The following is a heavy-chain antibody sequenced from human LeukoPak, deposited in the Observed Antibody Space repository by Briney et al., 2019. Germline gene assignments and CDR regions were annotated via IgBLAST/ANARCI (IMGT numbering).Heavy chain of an antibody. J-gene: IGHJ3*02. CDR3: ARIAAAGDAFDI. Sequence: PGGSLRLSCAASGFTFSSYSMDWVRQAPGKGLEWVASITGSTYSTYIYYADPVKGRFTISRDNAKNSLYLQMNSLRAEDTALYYCARIAAAGDAFDIWGQGTMVTVSS. V-gene: IGHV3-21*04. D-gene: IGHD6-13*01. CDR1: GFTFSSYS. CDR2: ITGSTYSTYI.